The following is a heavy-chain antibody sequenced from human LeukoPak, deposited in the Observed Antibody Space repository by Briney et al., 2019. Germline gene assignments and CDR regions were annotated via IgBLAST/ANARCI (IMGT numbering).Heavy chain of an antibody. Sequence: GGSLRLSCAASGFNVRSNYMTWVRQAPGKGLEWVSVLHSGGDTYYADSVRGRFTISRDNSENMLFLQMNGLRADDSAIYYCARGKVYYYYDYWGQGTLVTVSS. V-gene: IGHV3-53*01. CDR3: ARGKVYYYYDY. J-gene: IGHJ4*02. D-gene: IGHD5/OR15-5a*01. CDR1: GFNVRSNY. CDR2: LHSGGDT.